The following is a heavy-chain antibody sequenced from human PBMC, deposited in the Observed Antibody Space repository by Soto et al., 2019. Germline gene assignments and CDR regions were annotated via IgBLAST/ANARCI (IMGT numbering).Heavy chain of an antibody. V-gene: IGHV3-23*01. CDR2: ISSSGGST. Sequence: GGSLRLSCAASGFTFSSYSMNWVRQAPGKGLEWVSSISSSGGSTYYADSVKGRFTISRDNSKNTLYLQMNSLRAEDTAVYYCAKDPHLKIYGEDFDYWGQGTLVTVSS. CDR3: AKDPHLKIYGEDFDY. CDR1: GFTFSSYS. D-gene: IGHD4-17*01. J-gene: IGHJ4*02.